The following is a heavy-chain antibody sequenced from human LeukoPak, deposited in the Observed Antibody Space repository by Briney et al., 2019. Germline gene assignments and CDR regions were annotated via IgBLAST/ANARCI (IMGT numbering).Heavy chain of an antibody. J-gene: IGHJ3*02. CDR1: GGSISSGDYY. CDR2: IYYSGST. V-gene: IGHV4-30-4*01. D-gene: IGHD3-22*01. CDR3: ARGLEYYYDSSGYYPHDAFDI. Sequence: PSETLSLTCTVSGGSISSGDYYWSWIRQPPGKGLEWIGYIYYSGSTYYNPSLKSRVTISVDTSKNQFSLKLSSVTAADTAVYYCARGLEYYYDSSGYYPHDAFDIWGQGTMVTVSP.